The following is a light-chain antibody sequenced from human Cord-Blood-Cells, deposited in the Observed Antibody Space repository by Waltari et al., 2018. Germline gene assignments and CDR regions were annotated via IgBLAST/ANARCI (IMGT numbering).Light chain of an antibody. CDR1: SSNIGNNY. CDR3: GTWDSSLSVWV. CDR2: ENN. Sequence: QSVLTQPPSVSAAPRQKVTISCSGSSSNIGNNYLSLYQPLPGTAPKLHIYENNKRPSGIPDRFSGSKSGTSATLGITGLQTGDEADYYCGTWDSSLSVWVFGGGTKLTVL. J-gene: IGLJ3*02. V-gene: IGLV1-51*02.